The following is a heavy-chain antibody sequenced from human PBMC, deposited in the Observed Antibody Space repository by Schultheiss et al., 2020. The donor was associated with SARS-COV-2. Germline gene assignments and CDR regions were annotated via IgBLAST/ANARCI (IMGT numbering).Heavy chain of an antibody. CDR3: ARGSTIFGVVIAPIYNWFDP. J-gene: IGHJ5*02. CDR2: ISAYNGNT. V-gene: IGHV1-18*01. Sequence: ASVKVSCKASGYTFTNYGINWVRQAPGQGLEWMGWISAYNGNTNYAQKLQGRVTMTTDTSTSTAYMELSRLRSDDTAVYYCARGSTIFGVVIAPIYNWFDPWGQGTLVTGSS. D-gene: IGHD3-3*01. CDR1: GYTFTNYG.